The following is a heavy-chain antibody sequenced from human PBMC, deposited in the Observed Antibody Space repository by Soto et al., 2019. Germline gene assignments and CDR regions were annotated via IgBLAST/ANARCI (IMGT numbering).Heavy chain of an antibody. CDR3: ARDRGSRNAEYFQH. J-gene: IGHJ1*01. Sequence: QVQLVESGGGVVQPGRSLRLSCATSGFTFSSYAMNWVRQAPGKGLEWVAVISYDGSNKYYADSVKGRFTISRDNSKNTLYLQMNSLRGEDTAVYYCARDRGSRNAEYFQHWGQGTLVRVSS. CDR2: ISYDGSNK. CDR1: GFTFSSYA. V-gene: IGHV3-30-3*01. D-gene: IGHD3-16*01.